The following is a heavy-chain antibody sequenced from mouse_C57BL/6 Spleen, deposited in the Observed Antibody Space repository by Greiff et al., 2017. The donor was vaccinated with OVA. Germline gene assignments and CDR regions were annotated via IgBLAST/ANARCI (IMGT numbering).Heavy chain of an antibody. D-gene: IGHD2-3*01. V-gene: IGHV3-1*01. Sequence: EVQLVESGPGMVKPSQSLSLTCTVTGYSITSGYDWHWIRHFPGNKLEWMGYISYSGSTNYNPSLKSRISITHDTSKNHFFLKLNSVTTEDTATYYCARGGVYDGYPFDYWGQGTTLTVSS. J-gene: IGHJ2*01. CDR1: GYSITSGYD. CDR2: ISYSGST. CDR3: ARGGVYDGYPFDY.